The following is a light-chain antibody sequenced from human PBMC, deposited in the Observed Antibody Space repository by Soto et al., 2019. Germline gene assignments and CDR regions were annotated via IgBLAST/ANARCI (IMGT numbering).Light chain of an antibody. CDR3: SSYAASKIFYFG. J-gene: IGLJ3*02. CDR2: EVT. V-gene: IGLV2-8*01. CDR1: SSDVGGYNY. Sequence: QSALTQPPSASGAPGQSVTISCAGTSSDVGGYNYVSWYQQYPGRAPKLMIYEVTKRPSGVPDRFSGSKSGNTAFLTVSGLQAEDEADYYCSSYAASKIFYFGFGGGTKVTVL.